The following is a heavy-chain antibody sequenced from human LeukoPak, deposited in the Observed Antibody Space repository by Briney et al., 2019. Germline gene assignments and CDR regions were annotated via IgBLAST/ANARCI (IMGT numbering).Heavy chain of an antibody. CDR3: ARHVDFYGSGGDFDY. D-gene: IGHD3-10*01. CDR2: IYYSGST. CDR1: GGSISSSSYY. Sequence: NPSETLSLTCTVSGGSISSSSYYWGWIRQPPGKGLEWIGSIYYSGSTYYNPSLKSRVTISVDTSKNQFSLKLSSVAAADTAVYYCARHVDFYGSGGDFDYWGQGTLDTVSS. V-gene: IGHV4-39*01. J-gene: IGHJ4*02.